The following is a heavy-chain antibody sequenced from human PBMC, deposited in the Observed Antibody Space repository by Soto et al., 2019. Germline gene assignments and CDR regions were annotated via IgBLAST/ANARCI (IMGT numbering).Heavy chain of an antibody. J-gene: IGHJ4*02. V-gene: IGHV3-30*18. CDR3: AKPRNYGDYADPFDY. Sequence: QVQLVESGGGVVQPGRSLRLSCAASGFTFSSYGMHWVRQAPGKGLEWVAVISYDGSNKYYADSVKGRFTISRDNSKNTLYLQMNSLRAEDTAVYYCAKPRNYGDYADPFDYWGQGTLVTVSS. CDR1: GFTFSSYG. CDR2: ISYDGSNK. D-gene: IGHD4-17*01.